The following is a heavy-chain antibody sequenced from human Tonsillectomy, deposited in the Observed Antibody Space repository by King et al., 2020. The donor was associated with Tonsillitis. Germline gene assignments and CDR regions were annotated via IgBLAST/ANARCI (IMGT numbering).Heavy chain of an antibody. Sequence: VQLQESGPGLVKPSGTLSLTCAVSGGSIIIDNWWNWVRQPPGKGLEWIGEIYHSGSSFYNPSLKSRVTMSVDNSKNQFSLKLRSVTAADTAVYYCARGSKQYSGSDAFDIWGQGTMVTVSS. CDR2: IYHSGSS. D-gene: IGHD6-13*01. CDR3: ARGSKQYSGSDAFDI. V-gene: IGHV4-4*02. CDR1: GGSIIIDNW. J-gene: IGHJ3*02.